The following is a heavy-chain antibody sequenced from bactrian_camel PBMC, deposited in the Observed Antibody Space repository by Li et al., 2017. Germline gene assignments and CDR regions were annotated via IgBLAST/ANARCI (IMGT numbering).Heavy chain of an antibody. CDR3: AAAVPFLTCPRNIGTSHFAS. CDR1: GDIDSTYC. Sequence: HVQLVESGGGSVQSGGSLRLSCAASGDIDSTYCMAWYCQAPGKEREGVGCIDMDGASNYTESVKGRFTISRDNAKSTVYLQMNSLKPEDTAMYYCAAAVPFLTCPRNIGTSHFASWGQGTQVTVS. CDR2: IDMDGAS. V-gene: IGHV3S53*01. D-gene: IGHD4*01. J-gene: IGHJ6*01.